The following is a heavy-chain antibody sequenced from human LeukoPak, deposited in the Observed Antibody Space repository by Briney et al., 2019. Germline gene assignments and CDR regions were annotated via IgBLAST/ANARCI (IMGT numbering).Heavy chain of an antibody. D-gene: IGHD3-10*01. CDR1: GGTFSSYA. CDR2: IIPIFGTA. J-gene: IGHJ6*03. CDR3: ARDGGLWFGGDYYYYMDG. V-gene: IGHV1-69*05. Sequence: SVKVSCKASGGTFSSYAISWVRQAPGQGLEWMGRIIPIFGTANYAQKFQGRVTITTDESTSTAYMELSSLRSEDTAVYYCARDGGLWFGGDYYYYMDGWGKGTTVTVSS.